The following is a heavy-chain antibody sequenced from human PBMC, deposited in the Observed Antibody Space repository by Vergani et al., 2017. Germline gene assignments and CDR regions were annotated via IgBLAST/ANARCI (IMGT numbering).Heavy chain of an antibody. D-gene: IGHD3-3*01. CDR3: ASTIPYITIFGVVTPPWFDP. V-gene: IGHV1-18*01. J-gene: IGHJ5*02. CDR1: GYTFTSYG. CDR2: ISAYNGNT. Sequence: QVQLVQSGAEVKKPGASVKVSCKASGYTFTSYGISWVRQAPGQGLEWMGWISAYNGNTNYAQKLQGRVTMTTDTSTSTAYMELRSLRSEDTAVYYCASTIPYITIFGVVTPPWFDPWGQGTLVTVSS.